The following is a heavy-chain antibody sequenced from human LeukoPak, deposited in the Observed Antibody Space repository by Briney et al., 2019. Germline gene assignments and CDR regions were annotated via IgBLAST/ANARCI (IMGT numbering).Heavy chain of an antibody. CDR3: AKLWDIVVVPAAITY. V-gene: IGHV3-23*01. Sequence: GGSLRLSCAASGFTFSSYAMSWVRQAPGKGLEWVSAIRGSGGSTYYADSVKGRFTISRDNSKNTLYLQMNSLRAEDTAVYYCAKLWDIVVVPAAITYWGQGTLVTVSS. CDR2: IRGSGGST. D-gene: IGHD2-2*01. J-gene: IGHJ4*02. CDR1: GFTFSSYA.